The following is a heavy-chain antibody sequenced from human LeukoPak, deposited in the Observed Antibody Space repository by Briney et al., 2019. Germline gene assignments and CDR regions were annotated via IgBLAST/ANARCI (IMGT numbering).Heavy chain of an antibody. CDR1: GYSFTSYW. V-gene: IGHV5-51*01. CDR3: ARRAQLETPNWFDP. CDR2: IYPGDSDT. D-gene: IGHD1-1*01. J-gene: IGHJ5*02. Sequence: GESLKISCKGSGYSFTSYWIGWVRQMPGKGLEWMGVIYPGDSDTRYSPSFQGQVTISADKSISTAYLQWSSLKASDTAIYYCARRAQLETPNWFDPWGQGTLVTVSS.